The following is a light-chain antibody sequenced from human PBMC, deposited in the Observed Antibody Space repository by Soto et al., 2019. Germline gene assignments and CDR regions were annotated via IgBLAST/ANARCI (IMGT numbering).Light chain of an antibody. V-gene: IGKV3-11*01. Sequence: EIVLTQSPATLSLSPGERATLSCRASQSVNSYLAWYQQKPGQAPRLLIYDASSRATGIPARFSGSGSGTDFTLTINSLEPEDFAVYYCQQRSSWPITFGQGTRLEIK. CDR3: QQRSSWPIT. CDR1: QSVNSY. J-gene: IGKJ5*01. CDR2: DAS.